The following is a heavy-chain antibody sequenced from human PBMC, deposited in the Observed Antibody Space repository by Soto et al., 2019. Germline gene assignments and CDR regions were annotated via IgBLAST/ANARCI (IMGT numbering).Heavy chain of an antibody. V-gene: IGHV4-31*03. D-gene: IGHD5-12*01. CDR3: ARGYGVVATITFWFDP. CDR2: IYYSGST. Sequence: PSETLSLTCPVSGGSITIGGYYWSSTRQHPGKGLEWIGYIYYSGSTYYNPSLKSRVTISVDTSKNQFSLKLSSVTAADTAVYYCARGYGVVATITFWFDPWGQGTLVTVS. J-gene: IGHJ5*02. CDR1: GGSITIGGYY.